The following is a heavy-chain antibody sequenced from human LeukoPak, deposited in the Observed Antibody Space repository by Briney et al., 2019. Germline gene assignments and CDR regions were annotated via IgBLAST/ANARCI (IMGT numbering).Heavy chain of an antibody. J-gene: IGHJ4*02. D-gene: IGHD6-6*01. CDR2: IKQDGSER. CDR3: ARDFLPTTIAARPPWLY. V-gene: IGHV3-7*01. CDR1: GFTFTTYW. Sequence: GGSLRLSCVASGFTFTTYWMSWVRQAPGKGLEWVAKIKQDGSERNYVDSVKGRFTISRDNSKNTLYLQMNSLRAEDTAVYYCARDFLPTTIAARPPWLYWGQGTLVTVSS.